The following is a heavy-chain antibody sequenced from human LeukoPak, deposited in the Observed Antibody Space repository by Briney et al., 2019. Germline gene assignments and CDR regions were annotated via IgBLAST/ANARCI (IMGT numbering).Heavy chain of an antibody. CDR1: GFTLSSNY. D-gene: IGHD5-18*01. V-gene: IGHV3-53*01. CDR3: AKRSDGYSGFDY. Sequence: GGSLRLSCAASGFTLSSNYMIWVRQAPRKGLHWVSVIYSGGSTYYEDSVKGRFTISSDNSKNTLYLQMNSLRAEVTAVYYCAKRSDGYSGFDYWGQGTLVTVSS. CDR2: IYSGGST. J-gene: IGHJ4*02.